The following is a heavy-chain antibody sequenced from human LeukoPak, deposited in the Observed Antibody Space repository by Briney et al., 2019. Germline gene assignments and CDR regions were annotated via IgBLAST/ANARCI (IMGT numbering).Heavy chain of an antibody. V-gene: IGHV3-9*01. J-gene: IGHJ6*02. CDR2: ISWNSGSI. D-gene: IGHD3-10*01. CDR3: AKDRGDYYYYGMDV. Sequence: GGSLRLSCAASGFTFDDNAMHWVRQAPGKGLEWVSGISWNSGSIGYADSVKGRFTISRDNAKNSLYLQMNSLRAEDTALYYCAKDRGDYYYYGMDVWGQGTTVTVSS. CDR1: GFTFDDNA.